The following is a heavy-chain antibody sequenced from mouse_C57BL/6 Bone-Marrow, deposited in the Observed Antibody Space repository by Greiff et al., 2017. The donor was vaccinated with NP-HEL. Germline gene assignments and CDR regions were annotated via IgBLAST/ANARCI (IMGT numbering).Heavy chain of an antibody. CDR1: GYTFTSYW. Sequence: QVQLQQPGAELVKPGASVKLSCKASGYTFTSYWMHWVKQRPGQGLEWIGMIHPNSGSTNYNEKFKSKATLTVDKSSSTAYMQLSSLTSEDSAVYYCARNYGTRGFAYWGQGTLVTVSA. J-gene: IGHJ3*01. V-gene: IGHV1-64*01. CDR3: ARNYGTRGFAY. D-gene: IGHD1-1*01. CDR2: IHPNSGST.